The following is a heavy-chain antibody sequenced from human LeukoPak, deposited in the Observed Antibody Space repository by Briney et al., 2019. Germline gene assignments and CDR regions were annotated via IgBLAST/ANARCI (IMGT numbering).Heavy chain of an antibody. CDR3: ARDLYDSGAYSSPIDY. D-gene: IGHD3-22*01. V-gene: IGHV3-21*01. J-gene: IGHJ4*02. CDR1: GFTLSSHS. Sequence: GGSLRLSCAAYGFTLSSHSMNWVRQAPGKGLEWVSSISSSSSYIHSADSVKGRFTISRDNAKNSLYLQMNSLRAEDTAVYYCARDLYDSGAYSSPIDYWGQGTQVTVSS. CDR2: ISSSSSYI.